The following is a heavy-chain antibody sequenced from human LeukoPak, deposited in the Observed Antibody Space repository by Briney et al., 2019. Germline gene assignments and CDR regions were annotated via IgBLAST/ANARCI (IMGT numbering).Heavy chain of an antibody. J-gene: IGHJ3*02. CDR2: IYYSGSSGST. D-gene: IGHD2-21*01. V-gene: IGHV4-39*07. CDR3: AREGPNLWSAFDI. CDR1: GGSISSSSYY. Sequence: SETLSLTCSVSGGSISSSSYYWGWIRQPPGKGLEWIGSIYYSGSSGSTYYNPSLKSRVTISVDTSQNQFSLKLSSVTAADTAVYYCAREGPNLWSAFDIWGQGTMVTVSS.